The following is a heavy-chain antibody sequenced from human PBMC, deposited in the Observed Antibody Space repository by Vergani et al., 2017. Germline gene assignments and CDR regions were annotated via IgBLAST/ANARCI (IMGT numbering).Heavy chain of an antibody. J-gene: IGHJ4*02. CDR2: IFGSGDRT. V-gene: IGHV3-23*01. D-gene: IGHD3-22*01. CDR3: AKTEYYYDSSGYYLFDY. CDR1: GFTFSSYA. Sequence: EVQLLESGGGLAQPGGSLRLSCAGSGFTFSSYAMSWVRQAPGKGLEWVSGIFGSGDRTNYADSVKGRFTISRDNSKNTLYLQMNSLRAEDTAVYYCAKTEYYYDSSGYYLFDYWGQGTLVTVSS.